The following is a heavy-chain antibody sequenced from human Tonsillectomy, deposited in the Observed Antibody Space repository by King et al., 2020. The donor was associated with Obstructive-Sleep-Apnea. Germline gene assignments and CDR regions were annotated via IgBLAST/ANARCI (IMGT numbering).Heavy chain of an antibody. D-gene: IGHD4-23*01. Sequence: VQLVESGGGLVQPGGSLRLSCEVSGFTLDLYAMHWVRQAPGKGLEWVSGFSLDTNRIDYADSVKGRFTVSRDKAKNSLYLQMNSLRPEDTALHYCGKDLTPGGMDVWGQGTTVTVSS. CDR1: GFTLDLYA. V-gene: IGHV3-9*01. CDR2: FSLDTNRI. J-gene: IGHJ6*02. CDR3: GKDLTPGGMDV.